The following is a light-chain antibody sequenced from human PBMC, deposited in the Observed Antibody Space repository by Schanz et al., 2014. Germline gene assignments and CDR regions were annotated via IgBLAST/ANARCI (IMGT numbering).Light chain of an antibody. CDR1: SSDVGGYNY. CDR3: SSYTSSXNLV. Sequence: QSALTQPASVSGSPGQSITISCTGTSSDVGGYNYVSWYQQHPGKAPKLMIYDVNNRPSGVSNRFSGSKSGNTASLTISGLQPEDEADYYCSSYTSSXNLVFGGGTKLTVL. V-gene: IGLV2-14*01. CDR2: DVN. J-gene: IGLJ3*02.